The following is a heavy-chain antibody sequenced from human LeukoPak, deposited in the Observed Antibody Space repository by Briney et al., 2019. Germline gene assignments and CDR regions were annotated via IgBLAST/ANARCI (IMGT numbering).Heavy chain of an antibody. CDR1: GFTFSSYE. V-gene: IGHV3-48*03. CDR2: ISSSGSTI. D-gene: IGHD6-25*01. Sequence: GGSLRLSCAASGFTFSSYEMNWVRQAPGKGLEWVSYISSSGSTIYYADSVKGRFTISRDNAKNSLYLQMNSLRAEDTAVYYCARVEWTKQRLPIKKFDYWGQGTLVTVSS. CDR3: ARVEWTKQRLPIKKFDY. J-gene: IGHJ4*02.